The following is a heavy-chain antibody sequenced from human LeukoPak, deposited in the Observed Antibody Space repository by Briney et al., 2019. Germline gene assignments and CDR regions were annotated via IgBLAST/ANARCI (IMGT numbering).Heavy chain of an antibody. V-gene: IGHV6-1*01. J-gene: IGHJ6*03. CDR3: AREIVVAADYYDYHYMDV. D-gene: IGHD2-15*01. CDR2: TYYKSRWNN. CDR1: GDSVSSNSAA. Sequence: SQTLSLTCAISGDSVSSNSAAWNWIRQSPSRGLEWLGRTYYKSRWNNDYAVAVKSRILIDPDTSENQFSLQLDSVTPEDTAVYYCAREIVVAADYYDYHYMDVWGKGTTVTVSS.